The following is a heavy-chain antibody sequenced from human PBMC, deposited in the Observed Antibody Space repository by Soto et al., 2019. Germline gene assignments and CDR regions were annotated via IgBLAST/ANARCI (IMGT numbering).Heavy chain of an antibody. J-gene: IGHJ4*02. Sequence: EVQLVESGGGLVQPGGSLRLSCAASGFTVSSNYMSWVRQAPGKGLEWVSVIYSGGSTYYADSVKGRFTISSDNSKNTLYLQMNSLRAEDTAVYYCAREGAGDLYYLDYWGQGTLVTVSS. CDR1: GFTVSSNY. CDR2: IYSGGST. V-gene: IGHV3-66*01. D-gene: IGHD4-17*01. CDR3: AREGAGDLYYLDY.